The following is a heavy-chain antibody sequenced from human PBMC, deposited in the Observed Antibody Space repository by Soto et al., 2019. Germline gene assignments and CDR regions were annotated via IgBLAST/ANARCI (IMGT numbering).Heavy chain of an antibody. D-gene: IGHD2-21*02. CDR2: LSYYGSNK. J-gene: IGHJ6*02. CDR1: GVTFSSYA. CDR3: AREGGTAIYYYYGMDV. V-gene: IGHV3-30-3*01. Sequence: SLRLSFAAAGVTFSSYAMHGVGQAPGKGLEWVAVLSYYGSNKYYADSVKGRFTISRDNSKNTLYLQMNSLRAEDTAVYYCAREGGTAIYYYYGMDVWGQGTTVTVSS.